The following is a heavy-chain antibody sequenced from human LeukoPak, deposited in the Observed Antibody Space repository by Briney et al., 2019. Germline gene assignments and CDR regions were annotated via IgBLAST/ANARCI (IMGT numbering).Heavy chain of an antibody. CDR2: ISGSDGST. CDR3: ARGDLRINHMDV. J-gene: IGHJ6*03. CDR1: GFTFSSYA. Sequence: PPGGTLRLSCAAFGFTFSSYAMNWVRQAPGKGLEWVSTISGSDGSTYYADSVKDRLTISRDNSKNTVYLQMNSLRVEDTAVYYCARGDLRINHMDVWGKGTTVTVSS. V-gene: IGHV3-23*01. D-gene: IGHD2-15*01.